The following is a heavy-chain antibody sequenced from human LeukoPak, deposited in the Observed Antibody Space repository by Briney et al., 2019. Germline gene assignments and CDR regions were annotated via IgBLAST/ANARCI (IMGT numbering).Heavy chain of an antibody. D-gene: IGHD3-22*01. CDR3: ARDLKYFYDGSNY. J-gene: IGHJ4*02. CDR2: VSYDGNNK. Sequence: GGSLRLSCAASGFTFSGCAVLWVRQAPGKGLEWVATVSYDGNNKYCADSVKGRFTISRDNSKNTLYLQMNSLRAEDTAVFYCARDLKYFYDGSNYWGQGTLVTVSS. V-gene: IGHV3-30*04. CDR1: GFTFSGCA.